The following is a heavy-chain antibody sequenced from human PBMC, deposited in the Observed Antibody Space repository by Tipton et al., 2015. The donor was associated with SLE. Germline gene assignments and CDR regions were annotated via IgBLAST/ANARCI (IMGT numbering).Heavy chain of an antibody. CDR2: IYYSGST. V-gene: IGHV4-39*07. CDR1: GGSISSSSYY. J-gene: IGHJ3*02. D-gene: IGHD6-19*01. CDR3: ARYSSGWYLRAFDI. Sequence: TLSLTCTVSGGSISSSSYYWGWIRQPPGKGLEWIGSIYYSGSTYYNPPLKSRVTISVDTSKNQFSLKLSSVTAADTAVYYCARYSSGWYLRAFDIWGQGTMVTVSS.